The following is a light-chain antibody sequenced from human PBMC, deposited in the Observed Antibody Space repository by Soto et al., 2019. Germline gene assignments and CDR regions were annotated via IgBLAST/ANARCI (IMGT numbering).Light chain of an antibody. V-gene: IGKV1-39*01. CDR2: GAS. CDR1: QPISNY. Sequence: DIQMAQSPSSLCASVGDRVTMACRASQPISNYLNWYQQKAGEAPKVLIFGASSLQTGVPSKFSGSGYGTDFTLVINNLHPDDFATYYCQQTHAVPLTFGQGTRLEI. CDR3: QQTHAVPLT. J-gene: IGKJ5*01.